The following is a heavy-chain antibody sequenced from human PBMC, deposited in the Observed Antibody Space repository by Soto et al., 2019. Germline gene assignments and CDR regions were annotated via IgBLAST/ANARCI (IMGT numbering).Heavy chain of an antibody. CDR3: ARDGAAWFPYNGIDV. D-gene: IGHD2-8*01. V-gene: IGHV4-59*01. J-gene: IGHJ6*02. CDR1: GGSIDYYY. CDR2: ISDRGTT. Sequence: NPSETLSLTCTVSGGSIDYYYWTWIRQPPGRRRKWLRFISDRGTTRYNPSCRSRVTISVDTSKNQFSLRLNSVTAADTAVYYCARDGAAWFPYNGIDVWGQGTTVTVSS.